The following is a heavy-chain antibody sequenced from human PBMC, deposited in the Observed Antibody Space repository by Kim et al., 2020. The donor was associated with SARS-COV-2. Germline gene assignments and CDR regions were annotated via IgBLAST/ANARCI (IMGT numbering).Heavy chain of an antibody. CDR2: IYYSGST. Sequence: SETLSLTCTVSGGSIRRYYWSWIRQPPGKGLEWIGYIYYSGSTNYNPSLKSRVTISVDTSKNPVSLKLSSVTAAATAEDYCAEPHFRYRYSFGQAVWAQG. CDR1: GGSIRRYY. CDR3: AEPHFRYRYSFGQAV. V-gene: IGHV4-59*08. D-gene: IGHD3-16*02. J-gene: IGHJ6*02.